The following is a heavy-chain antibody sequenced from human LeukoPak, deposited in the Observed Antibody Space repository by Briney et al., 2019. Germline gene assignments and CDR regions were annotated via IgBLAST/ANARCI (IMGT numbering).Heavy chain of an antibody. CDR1: GYTFTSYD. J-gene: IGHJ4*02. CDR3: ARAYCSSTSCPFDY. D-gene: IGHD2-2*01. Sequence: GASVKVSCKASGYTFTSYDINWVRQATGQGLEWMGWMNPNSGNTGYAQKFQGRVTMTRSTSINTAYMELSSLRSEDTAVYYCARAYCSSTSCPFDYWGQGTLVTVSS. V-gene: IGHV1-8*01. CDR2: MNPNSGNT.